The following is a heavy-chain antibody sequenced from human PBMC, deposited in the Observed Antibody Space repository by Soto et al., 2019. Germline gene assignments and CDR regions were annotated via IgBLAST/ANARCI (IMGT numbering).Heavy chain of an antibody. Sequence: QLLLQQWGAGLLKASETLSLTCAVYGVSFSDYYWSWIRQPPGKGLEWIGEINHSGSTNYNPSLKSRVTISVDTSKNQFSLKLSSVTAADTAVYYCARTSRFDYWGQGTLVTVSS. D-gene: IGHD6-6*01. CDR3: ARTSRFDY. V-gene: IGHV4-34*01. J-gene: IGHJ4*02. CDR1: GVSFSDYY. CDR2: INHSGST.